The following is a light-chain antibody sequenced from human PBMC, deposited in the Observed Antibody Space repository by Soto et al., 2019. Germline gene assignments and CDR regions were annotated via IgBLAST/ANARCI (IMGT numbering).Light chain of an antibody. CDR3: QQYNNWPRT. V-gene: IGKV3-15*01. Sequence: EIVMTQSPATLSVSPGERATLSCRASQSVSSNLAWYQQKPGQAPRLLIYRAFTRATGIPARFSGSGSGTEFTLTISSLQSEDCAVYYCQQYNNWPRTFGQGNKVEIK. CDR2: RAF. J-gene: IGKJ1*01. CDR1: QSVSSN.